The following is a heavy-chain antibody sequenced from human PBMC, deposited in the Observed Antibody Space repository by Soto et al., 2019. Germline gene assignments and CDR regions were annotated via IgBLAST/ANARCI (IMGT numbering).Heavy chain of an antibody. D-gene: IGHD1-26*01. Sequence: SQTLSLTCAITGDSVSSHSAGWMWVRQSPSRGLEWLVRTYYRSKWYYEYAVSVRGRITINPDTSKNQYSLQLNSVTPEDTAVYFCARGEQYSGRIFDYWGQGTLVTVSS. CDR3: ARGEQYSGRIFDY. J-gene: IGHJ4*01. V-gene: IGHV6-1*01. CDR1: GDSVSSHSAG. CDR2: TYYRSKWYY.